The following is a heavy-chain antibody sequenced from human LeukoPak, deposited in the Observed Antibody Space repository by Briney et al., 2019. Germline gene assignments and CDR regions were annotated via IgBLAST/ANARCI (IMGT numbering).Heavy chain of an antibody. D-gene: IGHD3-22*01. CDR3: ARDSSGYYEYYWYFDL. Sequence: SSVKVSCKASGGTFSSYAISWVRQAPGQGLEWMGGIIPIFGTANYAQKFQGRVTITTDESTSTAYMELSSLRSEDTAVYYCARDSSGYYEYYWYFDLWGRGTLVTVSS. CDR2: IIPIFGTA. J-gene: IGHJ2*01. V-gene: IGHV1-69*05. CDR1: GGTFSSYA.